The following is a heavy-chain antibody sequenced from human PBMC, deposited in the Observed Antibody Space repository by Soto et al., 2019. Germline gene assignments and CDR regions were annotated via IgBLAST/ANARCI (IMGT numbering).Heavy chain of an antibody. Sequence: GSLRLSCVASGFSFSTYALGWVRQAPGKGLQWVSVIVGSGGSTYYADSVKGRFTISRDNSKNTLYLQMNSLRAEDTAVYYCAKAWSNNRNFYYYYGMDVWGQGTTVTVSS. V-gene: IGHV3-23*01. CDR1: GFSFSTYA. CDR2: IVGSGGST. J-gene: IGHJ6*02. CDR3: AKAWSNNRNFYYYYGMDV. D-gene: IGHD3-3*01.